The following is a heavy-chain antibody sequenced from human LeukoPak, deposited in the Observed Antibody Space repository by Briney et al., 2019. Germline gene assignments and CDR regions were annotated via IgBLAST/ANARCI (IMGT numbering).Heavy chain of an antibody. Sequence: SETLSLTCIVSGYSISSGYYWGWIRQPPGKGLEWIGEINHSGSTNYNPSLKSRVTISVDTSKNQFSLKLSSVTAADTAVYYCARRQSGDYNYYYYYMDVWGKGTTVTISS. CDR3: ARRQSGDYNYYYYYMDV. J-gene: IGHJ6*03. D-gene: IGHD4-17*01. V-gene: IGHV4-38-2*02. CDR2: INHSGST. CDR1: GYSISSGYY.